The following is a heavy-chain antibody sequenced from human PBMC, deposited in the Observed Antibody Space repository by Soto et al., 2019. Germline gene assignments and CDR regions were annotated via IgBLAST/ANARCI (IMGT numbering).Heavy chain of an antibody. CDR2: IDPSDSYI. CDR3: ARSGSSSSLFYDS. Sequence: EVQLVQSGAEVKKPGESLRISCQGSGYSFTSSWISWVRQMPGEGLEWMGRIDPSDSYINYSPSFQGRVTISADKSISTAYLQWSSLKASNPAMYYCARSGSSSSLFYDSWGQGTLVTVSS. J-gene: IGHJ4*02. D-gene: IGHD6-6*01. CDR1: GYSFTSSW. V-gene: IGHV5-10-1*03.